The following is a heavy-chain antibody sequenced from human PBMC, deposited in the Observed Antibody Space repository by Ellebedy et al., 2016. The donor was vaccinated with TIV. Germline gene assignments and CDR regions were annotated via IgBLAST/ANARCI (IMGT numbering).Heavy chain of an antibody. D-gene: IGHD3-10*01. Sequence: PGGSLRLSCAAAGFTFDNFAISWVRQAPGKGLEWVSGISSSGSGTHYADSVKGRFTISRDNSKNTLYLDLKSLRAEDTAVYHCAKNAGSGSFYYYYNGMDVWGQGTTVTVSS. V-gene: IGHV3-23*01. CDR3: AKNAGSGSFYYYYNGMDV. J-gene: IGHJ6*02. CDR2: ISSSGSGT. CDR1: GFTFDNFA.